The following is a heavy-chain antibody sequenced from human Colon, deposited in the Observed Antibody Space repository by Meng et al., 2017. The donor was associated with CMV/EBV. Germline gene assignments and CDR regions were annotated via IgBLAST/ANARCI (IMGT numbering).Heavy chain of an antibody. CDR3: TTFPSDF. J-gene: IGHJ4*02. Sequence: LSCAASGFTFPHAWMSWVRQAPGKGLEWVGRVKPNTDGETTDYAAPVKGRFTISRDDSNTTLYLQMNSLRPEDTAVYYCTTFPSDFWGQGTLVTVSS. CDR1: GFTFPHAW. V-gene: IGHV3-15*01. CDR2: VKPNTDGETT.